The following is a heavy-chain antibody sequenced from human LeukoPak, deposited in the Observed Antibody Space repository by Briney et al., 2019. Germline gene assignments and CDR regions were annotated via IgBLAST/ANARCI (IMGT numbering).Heavy chain of an antibody. CDR2: INHSGST. V-gene: IGHV4-34*01. CDR3: ASAHPITVGYYFDY. CDR1: GGSFSGYY. D-gene: IGHD2-15*01. Sequence: SETLSLTCAVYGGSFSGYYWSWLRQPPGKGLEWIGEINHSGSTNYNPSLKSRVTISVGTSKNQFSLKLSSVTAADTAVYYCASAHPITVGYYFDYWGQGTLVTVSS. J-gene: IGHJ4*02.